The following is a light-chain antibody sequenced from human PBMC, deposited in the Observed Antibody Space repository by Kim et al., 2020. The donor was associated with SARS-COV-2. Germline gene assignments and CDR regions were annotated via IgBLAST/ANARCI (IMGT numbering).Light chain of an antibody. CDR3: QQYYSFPIT. V-gene: IGKV1-8*01. CDR2: AAS. J-gene: IGKJ5*01. CDR1: QGISTY. Sequence: AIRMTQSPSSLSASTGDRVTITCRASQGISTYVAWYQQRPGKAPKLLIYAASTLQGGVPSRFSGSGSGTDFTLTIGCLQSEDFATYYCQQYYSFPITFGQGTRLEIK.